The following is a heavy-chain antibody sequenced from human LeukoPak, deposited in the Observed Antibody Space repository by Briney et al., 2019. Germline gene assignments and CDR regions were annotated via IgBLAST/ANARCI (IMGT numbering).Heavy chain of an antibody. CDR1: GFTFSSYA. CDR2: INHSGST. Sequence: PGGSLRLSCAASGFTFSSYAMSWIRQPPGKGLEWIGEINHSGSTNYNPSLKSRVTISVDTSKNQFSLKLSSVTAADTAVYYCARVLQNKSSGWRYWGQGTLVTVSS. V-gene: IGHV4-34*01. D-gene: IGHD6-19*01. J-gene: IGHJ4*02. CDR3: ARVLQNKSSGWRY.